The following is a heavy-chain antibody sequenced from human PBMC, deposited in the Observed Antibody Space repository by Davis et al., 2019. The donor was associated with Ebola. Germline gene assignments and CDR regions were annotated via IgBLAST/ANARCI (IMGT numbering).Heavy chain of an antibody. CDR3: ARGVGVLVLMVYAIDY. J-gene: IGHJ4*02. CDR1: GYTFTSYY. V-gene: IGHV1-46*01. CDR2: INPSGGST. D-gene: IGHD2-8*01. Sequence: ASVKVSCKASGYTFTSYYMHWVRQAPGQGLEWMGIINPSGGSTSYAQKFQGRVTMTRDTSTSTVYMELSRLRSDDTAVYYCARGVGVLVLMVYAIDYWGQGTLVTVSS.